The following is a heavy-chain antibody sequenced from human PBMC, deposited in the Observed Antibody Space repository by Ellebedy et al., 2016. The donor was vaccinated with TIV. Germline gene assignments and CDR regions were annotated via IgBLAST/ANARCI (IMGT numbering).Heavy chain of an antibody. CDR1: GFSLSANY. J-gene: IGHJ4*02. D-gene: IGHD3/OR15-3a*01. V-gene: IGHV3-53*01. Sequence: GGSLRLSCAVSGFSLSANYMSWVRQAPGKGLEWVSIIYSAGNTYYPDSVKGRFTISRDTSKNTVFLQMNTLRAEDTAVYYCARVDLGLAFDYWGRGTLATVSS. CDR2: IYSAGNT. CDR3: ARVDLGLAFDY.